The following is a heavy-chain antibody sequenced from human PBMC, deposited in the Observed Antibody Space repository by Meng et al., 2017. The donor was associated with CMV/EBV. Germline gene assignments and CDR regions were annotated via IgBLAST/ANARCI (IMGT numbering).Heavy chain of an antibody. D-gene: IGHD2-2*01. CDR2: ISGSGGST. CDR3: ASLGDIVVVPAAIRFDY. CDR1: GFTFRSYA. Sequence: GESLKISCAASGFTFRSYAMSWVRQAPGKGLEWVSAISGSGGSTYYADSVKGRFTISRDNSKNTLYLQMNSLRAEDTAVYYCASLGDIVVVPAAIRFDYWGQGTLVTVSS. J-gene: IGHJ4*02. V-gene: IGHV3-23*01.